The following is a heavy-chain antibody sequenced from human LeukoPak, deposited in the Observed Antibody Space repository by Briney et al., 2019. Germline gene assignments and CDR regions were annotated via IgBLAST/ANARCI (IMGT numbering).Heavy chain of an antibody. Sequence: ASVKVSCKASGYTFTGYYMHWVRQAPGQGLEWMGWINPNSGGTNYAQKFQGRVTMTMDTSISTAYMELSRLRSDDTAVYYCARGRMYSSSSYFDYWGQGTLVTVSS. CDR2: INPNSGGT. D-gene: IGHD6-6*01. CDR3: ARGRMYSSSSYFDY. J-gene: IGHJ4*02. V-gene: IGHV1-2*02. CDR1: GYTFTGYY.